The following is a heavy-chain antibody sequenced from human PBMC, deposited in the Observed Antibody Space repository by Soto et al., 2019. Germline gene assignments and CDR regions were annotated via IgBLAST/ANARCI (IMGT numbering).Heavy chain of an antibody. CDR2: INAGNSNT. CDR3: ARAVAVAADFDY. D-gene: IGHD6-19*01. J-gene: IGHJ4*02. CDR1: GYTFTGYA. V-gene: IGHV1-3*01. Sequence: ASVKVSCKASGYTFTGYAMHWVRQAPGQRLEWMGWINAGNSNTKYSQKFQGRVTITRDTSASTAHMELSSLRSEDTAVYYCARAVAVAADFDYWGQGTLVTVSS.